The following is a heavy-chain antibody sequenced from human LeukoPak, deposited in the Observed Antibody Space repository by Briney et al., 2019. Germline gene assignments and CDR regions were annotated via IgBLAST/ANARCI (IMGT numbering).Heavy chain of an antibody. J-gene: IGHJ4*02. CDR1: GGSLSSSSYY. D-gene: IGHD2-2*01. V-gene: IGHV4-39*01. CDR3: ARRAVCSSTSCFSFDY. CDR2: IYYGGST. Sequence: SETLSLTCTVSGGSLSSSSYYWGWLRQPPGKGLEWIGSIYYGGSTYYNPSLKSRVTISVDTSKNQFSLKLSSVTAADTAVYYCARRAVCSSTSCFSFDYWGQGTLVTVSS.